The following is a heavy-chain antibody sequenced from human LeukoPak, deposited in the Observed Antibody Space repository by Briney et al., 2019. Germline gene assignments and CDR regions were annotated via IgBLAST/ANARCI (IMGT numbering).Heavy chain of an antibody. V-gene: IGHV1-2*06. Sequence: ASVKVSCKASGYTFTGYYMHWVRQAPGQGLEWMGRINPNSGGTNYAQKFQGRVTMTRDTSISTAYMELSRLRSDDTAVYYCARYSSSWHYMDVWGKRTTVTVSS. CDR2: INPNSGGT. CDR1: GYTFTGYY. CDR3: ARYSSSWHYMDV. D-gene: IGHD6-13*01. J-gene: IGHJ6*03.